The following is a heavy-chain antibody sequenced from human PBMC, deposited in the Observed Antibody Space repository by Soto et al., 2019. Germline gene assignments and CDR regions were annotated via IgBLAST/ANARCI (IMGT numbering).Heavy chain of an antibody. CDR2: IIPILDVA. CDR3: ARERITPLFY. Sequence: QVQLVQSGAEVKEPGSSVKVSCKASGGKFTSNTFSWVRQAPGQGLEWMGRIIPILDVAHYAQKFQGRVTITADKSTNTTYMELSSLTSGDTAIYYCARERITPLFYWGQGTLVIVSS. D-gene: IGHD1-20*01. CDR1: GGKFTSNT. J-gene: IGHJ4*02. V-gene: IGHV1-69*04.